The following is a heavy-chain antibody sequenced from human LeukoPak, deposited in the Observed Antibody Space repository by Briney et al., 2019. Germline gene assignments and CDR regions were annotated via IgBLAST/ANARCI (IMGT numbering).Heavy chain of an antibody. V-gene: IGHV1-69*05. Sequence: GASVKVSCKASGGTFSSYAISWVRQAPGQGLEWMGGIIPIFGTANYAQKFQGRVTITTDESTSTAYMELSSLRSEDTAVYYCAIVYCSSTSCYTGYFDYWGQGTLVTVSS. CDR3: AIVYCSSTSCYTGYFDY. D-gene: IGHD2-2*02. J-gene: IGHJ4*02. CDR2: IIPIFGTA. CDR1: GGTFSSYA.